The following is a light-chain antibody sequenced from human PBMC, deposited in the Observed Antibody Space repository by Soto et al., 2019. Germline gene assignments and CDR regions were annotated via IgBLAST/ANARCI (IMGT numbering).Light chain of an antibody. CDR1: SSNIGNNG. Sequence: QSVLTQPPSVSEAPRQRVTISCSGSSSNIGNNGVNWYQQLPGKAPKLLIYYDDLKPSGVSDRFSGSKSVTSASLAISGLQSEDEADYYCATWDDSLNAYVFGIGTKVTVL. CDR3: ATWDDSLNAYV. V-gene: IGLV1-36*01. CDR2: YDD. J-gene: IGLJ1*01.